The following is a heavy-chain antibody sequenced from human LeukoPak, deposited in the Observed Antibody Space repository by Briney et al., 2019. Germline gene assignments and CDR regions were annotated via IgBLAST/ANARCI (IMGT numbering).Heavy chain of an antibody. V-gene: IGHV4-59*01. CDR2: IHYSGST. D-gene: IGHD3-22*01. Sequence: SETLSLTCSVSGGSIRSYYWSWIRQPPGKGLEWIGYIHYSGSTNYNPSLMSRVTISVDTSKKQFSLKLSSVTAADTAVYYCARGGLELLPGYWGQGTLVTVSS. CDR1: GGSIRSYY. CDR3: ARGGLELLPGY. J-gene: IGHJ4*02.